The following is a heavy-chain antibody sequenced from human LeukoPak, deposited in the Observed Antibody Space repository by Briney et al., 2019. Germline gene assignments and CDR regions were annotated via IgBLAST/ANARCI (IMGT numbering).Heavy chain of an antibody. CDR1: GYTFTNYD. CDR2: MNPNSGNT. Sequence: ASVKVSCKASGYTFTNYDINWVRQATGQGLEWMGWMNPNSGNTGYAQKFQGRVTMTRNTSISTAYMELSSLRSEDTAVYYCARGPTVTAYYYYMDVWGKGTTVTISS. J-gene: IGHJ6*03. D-gene: IGHD4-17*01. CDR3: ARGPTVTAYYYYMDV. V-gene: IGHV1-8*01.